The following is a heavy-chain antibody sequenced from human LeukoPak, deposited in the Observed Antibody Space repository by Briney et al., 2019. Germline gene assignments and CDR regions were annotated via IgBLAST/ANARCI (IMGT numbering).Heavy chain of an antibody. CDR3: ARPDSSGYPDWYFDL. CDR2: IYYSGST. V-gene: IGHV4-59*08. D-gene: IGHD3-22*01. J-gene: IGHJ2*01. CDR1: GGSISSYY. Sequence: KASETLSLTCSVSGGSISSYYWSWIRQPPGKGLEWIGYIYYSGSTYYNPSLKSRVTISVDRSKNQFSLKLSSVTAADTAVYYCARPDSSGYPDWYFDLWGRGTLVTVSS.